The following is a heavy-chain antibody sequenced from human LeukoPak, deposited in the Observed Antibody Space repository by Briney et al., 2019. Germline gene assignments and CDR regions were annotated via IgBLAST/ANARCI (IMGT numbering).Heavy chain of an antibody. V-gene: IGHV3-23*01. CDR3: AKGLLPSSGWSRGFDY. CDR2: ISGSGGST. D-gene: IGHD6-19*01. J-gene: IGHJ4*02. CDR1: GLTFDNYA. Sequence: GGSLRLSCAVSGLTFDNYAMSWVRQAPGKGLEWVSGISGSGGSTYYADSVKGRFTISRDNSKNTLYLQMNSLRAEDTAVYYCAKGLLPSSGWSRGFDYWGQGTLVTVSS.